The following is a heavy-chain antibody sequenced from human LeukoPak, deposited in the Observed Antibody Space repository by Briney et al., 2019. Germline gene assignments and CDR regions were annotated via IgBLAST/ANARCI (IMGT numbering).Heavy chain of an antibody. CDR2: IFSGGST. CDR1: GFTVSTNY. V-gene: IGHV3-53*01. Sequence: GGSLRLSCAASGFTVSTNYMSWVRQAPGKGLQRVSVIFSGGSTYYADSVKGRITISRDNSKNTLYLQMESLRAEDTAVYYCARSSCGGDCYYYYHGMDVWGQGTTVTVSS. CDR3: ARSSCGGDCYYYYHGMDV. D-gene: IGHD2-21*02. J-gene: IGHJ6*02.